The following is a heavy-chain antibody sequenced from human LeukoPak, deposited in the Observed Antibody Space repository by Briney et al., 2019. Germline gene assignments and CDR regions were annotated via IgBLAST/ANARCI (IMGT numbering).Heavy chain of an antibody. CDR2: FNHSWGA. V-gene: IGHV4-34*01. J-gene: IGHJ4*02. CDR3: AASLWFGIYPDY. Sequence: SETLSLTCGVYSGSFSGYYWTWFRQPPGKGLEWIGEFNHSWGAKYNPSLKSRATISVDASKNHLSLSLNSVTAADTAVYYCAASLWFGIYPDYWGQGSLVTVSS. D-gene: IGHD3-10*01. CDR1: SGSFSGYY.